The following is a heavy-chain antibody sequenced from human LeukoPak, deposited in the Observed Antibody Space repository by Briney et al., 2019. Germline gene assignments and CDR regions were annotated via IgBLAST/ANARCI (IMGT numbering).Heavy chain of an antibody. D-gene: IGHD6-13*01. V-gene: IGHV3-23*01. CDR2: ISGSGGST. CDR3: AKTPASQTYSSSWYYFDY. CDR1: GFTFSSYA. Sequence: PGGSLRLSCAASGFTFSSYAMSWVRQAPGKGLEWVSAISGSGGSTYYADSVKGRFTISRDNSKNTLYLQMNSLRAEDTAVYYCAKTPASQTYSSSWYYFDYWGQGTLVTVSS. J-gene: IGHJ4*02.